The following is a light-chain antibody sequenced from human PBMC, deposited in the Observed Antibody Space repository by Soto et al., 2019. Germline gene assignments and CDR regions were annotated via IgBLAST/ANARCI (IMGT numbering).Light chain of an antibody. Sequence: EIVLTQSPGTLSLSPGERATLSCRASQSLTNSRLAWYQQKPGQAPKVLIYGGSNRATGIPDRFSGSGSGKDFTLTISRLEPEDFAVYSCQQYGSSPYTLGQGTKLEIK. J-gene: IGKJ2*01. CDR3: QQYGSSPYT. V-gene: IGKV3-20*01. CDR1: QSLTNSR. CDR2: GGS.